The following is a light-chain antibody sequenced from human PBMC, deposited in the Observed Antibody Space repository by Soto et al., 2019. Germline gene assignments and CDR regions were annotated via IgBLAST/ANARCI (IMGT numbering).Light chain of an antibody. V-gene: IGLV2-8*01. CDR3: CSYAGSDTMI. Sequence: QSALTQPPSASGSPGQSVTISCTGTRSDVGGYNYVSWYQQHPGKAPKLMIFEVSQRPSGVSNRFSGSKSGNTASLTISGLQAEDEADYYCCSYAGSDTMIFGGGTKLTVL. CDR1: RSDVGGYNY. J-gene: IGLJ2*01. CDR2: EVS.